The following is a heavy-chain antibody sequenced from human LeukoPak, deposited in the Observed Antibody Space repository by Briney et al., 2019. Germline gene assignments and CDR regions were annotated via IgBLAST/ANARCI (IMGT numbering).Heavy chain of an antibody. Sequence: GGSLRLSCAATAFTFSSNSMNRAGQAPGEGLEWVSSISSSSSYIYYADSVKGRFTISRDNAKNSLYLQMNSLRAEDTAVYYCARDDYDILTGATGYFDYWGQGTLVTVSS. D-gene: IGHD3-9*01. J-gene: IGHJ4*02. CDR3: ARDDYDILTGATGYFDY. CDR2: ISSSSSYI. CDR1: AFTFSSNS. V-gene: IGHV3-21*01.